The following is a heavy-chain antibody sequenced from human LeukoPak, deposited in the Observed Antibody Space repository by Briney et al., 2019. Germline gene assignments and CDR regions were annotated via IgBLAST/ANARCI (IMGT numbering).Heavy chain of an antibody. J-gene: IGHJ4*02. CDR2: IYYSGST. CDR1: GGSISSYY. D-gene: IGHD5-18*01. V-gene: IGHV4-59*08. CDR3: ARLEDTAMVN. Sequence: PSETLSLTCTVSGGSISSYYWSWIRQPPGKGLEWIGYIYYSGSTNYNPSLKSRVTISVDTSKNQFSLKLSSVTAADTAVYYCARLEDTAMVNWGQGTLVTVSS.